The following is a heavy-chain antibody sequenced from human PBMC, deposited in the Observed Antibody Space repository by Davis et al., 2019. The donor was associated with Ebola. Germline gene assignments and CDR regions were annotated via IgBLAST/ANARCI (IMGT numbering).Heavy chain of an antibody. D-gene: IGHD1-26*01. CDR1: GFVFRSYV. CDR3: VGGGSRGAFDV. CDR2: MKHDGSST. J-gene: IGHJ3*01. Sequence: GESLKISCAASGFVFRSYVMSWVRQPPGKGLLWVSRMKHDGSSTNYADSVRDRFTISRDNGKNTLYLQMNSVRAEDTAVYSCVGGGSRGAFDVWGQGTMVTVSS. V-gene: IGHV3-74*01.